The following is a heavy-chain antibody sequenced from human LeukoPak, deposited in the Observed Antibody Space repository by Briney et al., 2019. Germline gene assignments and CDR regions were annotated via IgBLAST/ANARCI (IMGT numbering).Heavy chain of an antibody. J-gene: IGHJ4*02. CDR1: GFTFSSYG. CDR3: AKDQSSSYESDY. D-gene: IGHD6-6*01. Sequence: PGRSLRLSCAASGFTFSSYGMHWVRQAPGKGLEWVAVISYDGSNKYYADSVKGRFTISRDNSKNTLYLQMNSLRAEDTAVYYCAKDQSSSYESDYWGQGTLVTVSS. V-gene: IGHV3-30*18. CDR2: ISYDGSNK.